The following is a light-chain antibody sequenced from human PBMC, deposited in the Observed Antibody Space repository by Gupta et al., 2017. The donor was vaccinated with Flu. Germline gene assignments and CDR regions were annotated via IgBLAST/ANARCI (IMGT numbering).Light chain of an antibody. J-gene: IGKJ5*01. CDR1: QTVSPS. CDR2: AAS. CDR3: QQRSDWPRNT. V-gene: IGKV3-11*01. Sequence: ATLSLSPGERAVLSCRASQTVSPSLAWYQQKPGQAPRLLMYAASRRATGVPARFSGTGSGTDFTLTISTLEPEDFAVYYCQQRSDWPRNTFGQGTQLEIK.